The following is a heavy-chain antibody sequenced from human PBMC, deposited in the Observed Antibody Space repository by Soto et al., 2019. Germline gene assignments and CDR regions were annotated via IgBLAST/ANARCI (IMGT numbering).Heavy chain of an antibody. CDR3: ARSHGGIAALSLFDP. CDR2: ISSSGGTI. J-gene: IGHJ5*02. D-gene: IGHD6-13*01. V-gene: IGHV3-48*03. Sequence: EVQLVESGGGLVQPGGSLRLSCAASGFTFSSYEMNWVRQAPGKGLEWVSYISSSGGTIYYADSVKGRFTISRDNAKNSLYLQMNSLRAEDTAVYYCARSHGGIAALSLFDPWGKGTLVTVSS. CDR1: GFTFSSYE.